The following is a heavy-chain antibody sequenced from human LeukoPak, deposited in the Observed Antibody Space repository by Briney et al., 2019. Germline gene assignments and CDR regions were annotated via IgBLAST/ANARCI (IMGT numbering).Heavy chain of an antibody. CDR3: ARGARITIFGVVRSGTFDI. D-gene: IGHD3-3*01. CDR1: GYIFTNYD. CDR2: LGVNSENT. J-gene: IGHJ3*02. V-gene: IGHV1-8*03. Sequence: ASVTVSFTASGYIFTNYDVNWVRRAPGPGLEWLGWLGVNSENTDYGQKFQGRVTLTRNTSISTAYLEMSSLRPEDTAVYYCARGARITIFGVVRSGTFDIWGQGTMVT.